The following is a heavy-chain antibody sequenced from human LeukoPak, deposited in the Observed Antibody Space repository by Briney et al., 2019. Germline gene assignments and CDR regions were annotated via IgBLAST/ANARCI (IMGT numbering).Heavy chain of an antibody. Sequence: ASVKVSCKASGYTFTSYYMHWVRQAPGQGLEWMGIINPSGGSTSYAQRFQGRVTMTRDTSTSTVYMELSSLRSEDTAVYYCARERVTMVRGVHNWFDPWGQGTLVTVSS. CDR1: GYTFTSYY. D-gene: IGHD3-10*01. CDR3: ARERVTMVRGVHNWFDP. J-gene: IGHJ5*02. CDR2: INPSGGST. V-gene: IGHV1-46*01.